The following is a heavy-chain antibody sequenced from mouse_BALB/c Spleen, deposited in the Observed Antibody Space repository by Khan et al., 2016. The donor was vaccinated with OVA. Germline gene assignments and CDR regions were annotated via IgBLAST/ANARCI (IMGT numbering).Heavy chain of an antibody. Sequence: QVQLKQSGPELVKPGASVKMSCKASGYTFTYYVITWVKQRTGQGLEWIGEIYPGSDNAYYNERFKGKATLTADKSSNTTHMQRSSLTSEDSAVYVSERGDGYYVYFDYWGQGTTLTVSS. V-gene: IGHV1-77*01. D-gene: IGHD2-3*01. CDR3: ERGDGYYVYFDY. CDR2: IYPGSDNA. CDR1: GYTFTYYV. J-gene: IGHJ2*01.